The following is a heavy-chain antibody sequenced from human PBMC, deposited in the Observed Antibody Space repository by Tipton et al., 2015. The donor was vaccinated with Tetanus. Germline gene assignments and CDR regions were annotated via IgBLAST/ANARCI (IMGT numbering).Heavy chain of an antibody. Sequence: LRLSCTVSGGSVSSGSYYWSWIRQPPGKGLEWIGYIYYSGSTNYNPSLKSRVTISVDTSKNQFSLKLSSVTAADTAVYYCARLGGYGGVTDWGQGTLVTVSS. CDR1: GGSVSSGSYY. CDR3: ARLGGYGGVTD. D-gene: IGHD4-23*01. CDR2: IYYSGST. V-gene: IGHV4-61*01. J-gene: IGHJ4*02.